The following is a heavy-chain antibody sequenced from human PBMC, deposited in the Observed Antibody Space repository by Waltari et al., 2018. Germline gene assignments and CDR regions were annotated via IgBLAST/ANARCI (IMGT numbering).Heavy chain of an antibody. CDR3: ARATLSVGARRVGHFDY. J-gene: IGHJ4*02. Sequence: QVQLQESGPGLVKPSETLSLTCTVSGGSISSYYWSWIRPPPGKGLEWIGYIYYSGSTNYNPSLKSRVTISVDTSKNQFSLKLSSVTAADTAVYYCARATLSVGARRVGHFDYWGQGTLVTVSS. D-gene: IGHD1-26*01. CDR1: GGSISSYY. V-gene: IGHV4-59*01. CDR2: IYYSGST.